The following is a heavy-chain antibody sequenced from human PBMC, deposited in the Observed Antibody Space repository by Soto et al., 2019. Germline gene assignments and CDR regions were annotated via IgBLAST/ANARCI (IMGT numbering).Heavy chain of an antibody. CDR1: GFTFSSYG. CDR2: ISYDGSNK. CDR3: AKGACSTSCYRDYYGMDV. Sequence: QVQLVESGGGVVQPGRSLRLSCAASGFTFSSYGMHWVRQAPGKGLEWVAVISYDGSNKYYADSVKGRFTISRDNSKNTLYLQMNSLRAEDTAVYYCAKGACSTSCYRDYYGMDVWGQGTTVTVSS. J-gene: IGHJ6*02. V-gene: IGHV3-30*18. D-gene: IGHD2-2*02.